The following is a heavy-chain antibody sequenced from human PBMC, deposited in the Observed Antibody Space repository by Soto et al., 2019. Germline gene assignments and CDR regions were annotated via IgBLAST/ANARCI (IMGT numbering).Heavy chain of an antibody. CDR2: ISGSGATT. D-gene: IGHD2-21*02. J-gene: IGHJ4*02. CDR1: GFTFNRYA. CDR3: AKDPEVVVTAPDY. Sequence: RLSCAASGFTFNRYAMNWVRQAAGKGLEWVSGISGSGATTYYADSVKGRFTISRDNSKNTLYLQMNSLGAGDTAVYYCAKDPEVVVTAPDYWGQGTLVTVSS. V-gene: IGHV3-23*01.